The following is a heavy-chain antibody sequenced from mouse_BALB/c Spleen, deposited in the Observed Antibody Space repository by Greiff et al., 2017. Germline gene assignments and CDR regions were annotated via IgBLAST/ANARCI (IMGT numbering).Heavy chain of an antibody. V-gene: IGHV1-80*01. CDR1: GYAFSSYW. CDR2: IYPGDGDT. D-gene: IGHD2-14*01. J-gene: IGHJ4*01. CDR3: ARNYRYDEAMDY. Sequence: QVQLQHSGAELVRPGSSVKISCKASGYAFSSYWMNWVKQRPGQGLEWIGQIYPGDGDTNYNGKFKGKATLTADKSSSTAYMQLSSLTSEDSAVYFCARNYRYDEAMDYWGQGTSVTVSS.